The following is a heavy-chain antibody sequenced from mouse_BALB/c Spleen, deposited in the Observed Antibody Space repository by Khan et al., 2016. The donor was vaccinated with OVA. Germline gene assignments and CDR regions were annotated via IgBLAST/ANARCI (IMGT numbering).Heavy chain of an antibody. CDR2: VTYSGNT. Sequence: EVQLQESGPSLVKPSQTQSLTCSVTGDSITSGFWNWIRKFPGNKFEYMGYVTYSGNTYYNPSLKSRISIIRDTSKSQYYLQLNSVTTEDTATYFCARSYGSWAMDYWGQGTSVTVSS. CDR1: GDSITSGF. J-gene: IGHJ4*01. V-gene: IGHV3-8*02. CDR3: ARSYGSWAMDY. D-gene: IGHD1-1*01.